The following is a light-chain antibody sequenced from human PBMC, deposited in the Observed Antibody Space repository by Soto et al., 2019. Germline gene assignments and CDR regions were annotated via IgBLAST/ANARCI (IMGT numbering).Light chain of an antibody. V-gene: IGKV1-39*01. J-gene: IGKJ1*01. CDR1: QSISNN. CDR3: QQSYSRPWT. Sequence: DIQMTQSPSSLSASVGDRVSITCRASQSISNNLNWYQQKPGKAPKLLIYSISSFQSGVPSRFSGSGGWTDFTLTITGLDPEDFATYYCQQSYSRPWTFGQGTKVDIK. CDR2: SIS.